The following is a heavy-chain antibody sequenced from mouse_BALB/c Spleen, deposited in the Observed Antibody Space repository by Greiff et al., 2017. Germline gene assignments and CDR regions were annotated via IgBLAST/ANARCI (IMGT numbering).Heavy chain of an antibody. CDR3: GSSYAMDY. Sequence: VMLVESGPGLVQPSQSLSITCTVSGFSLTSYGVHWVRQSPGKGLEWLGVIWSGGSTDYNAAFISRLSISKDNSKSQVFFKMNSLQANDTAIYYCGSSYAMDYWGQGTSVTVSS. V-gene: IGHV2-2*02. J-gene: IGHJ4*01. CDR2: IWSGGST. D-gene: IGHD1-1*01. CDR1: GFSLTSYG.